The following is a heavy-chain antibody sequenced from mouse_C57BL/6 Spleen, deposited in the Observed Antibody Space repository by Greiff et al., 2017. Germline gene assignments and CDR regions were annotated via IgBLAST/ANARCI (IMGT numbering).Heavy chain of an antibody. CDR1: GYAFSSSW. J-gene: IGHJ2*01. CDR2: IYPGDGDT. CDR3: AREGPYGPYYFDY. D-gene: IGHD1-1*02. Sequence: QVQLQQSGPELVKPGASVKISCKASGYAFSSSWMNWVKQRPGKGLEWIGRIYPGDGDTNYNGKFKGKATLTADKSSSTAYMKLSSLTSEDSAVYFCAREGPYGPYYFDYWGQGTTLTVSS. V-gene: IGHV1-82*01.